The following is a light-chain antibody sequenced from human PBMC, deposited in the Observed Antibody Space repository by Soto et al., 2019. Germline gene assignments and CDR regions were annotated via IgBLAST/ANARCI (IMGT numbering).Light chain of an antibody. CDR1: SSDAGGYNY. CDR2: EVS. CDR3: SSYTSSSTVV. V-gene: IGLV2-14*01. J-gene: IGLJ2*01. Sequence: QSALTQPASVSGSPGQSITISCTGTSSDAGGYNYVSWYQQHPGKAPKLMIYEVSNRPSGVSNRFSGSKSGNTASLTISGLQAEDEADYYCSSYTSSSTVVFGGGTKVTVL.